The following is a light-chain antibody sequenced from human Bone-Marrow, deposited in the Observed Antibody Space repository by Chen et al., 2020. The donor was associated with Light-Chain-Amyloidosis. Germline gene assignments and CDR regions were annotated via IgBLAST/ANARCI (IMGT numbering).Light chain of an antibody. Sequence: EIVLTQSPATLSLSPGERATLSCRASQSVATFLAWYQHKPGQAPRLLIYDASSSATGIPDRIRGSGAGTDFTLNTSRLEREDCAVYDCQQRSNWPLLTFGPGTKVNIK. J-gene: IGKJ3*01. CDR1: QSVATF. CDR2: DAS. CDR3: QQRSNWPLLT. V-gene: IGKV3-11*01.